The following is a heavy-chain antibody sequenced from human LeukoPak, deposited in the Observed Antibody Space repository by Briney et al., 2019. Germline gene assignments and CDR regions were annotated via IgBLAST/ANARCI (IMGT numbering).Heavy chain of an antibody. D-gene: IGHD5-18*01. Sequence: SETLSLTCTVSGGSISSHYWSWVRQPAGKGLEWIGRIYTSGSTNYNPSLKSRVTMSVDTSKNQFSLKLSSVTAADTAVYYCARVDTATSYYFDYWGQGTLVTVSS. J-gene: IGHJ4*02. V-gene: IGHV4-4*07. CDR1: GGSISSHY. CDR3: ARVDTATSYYFDY. CDR2: IYTSGST.